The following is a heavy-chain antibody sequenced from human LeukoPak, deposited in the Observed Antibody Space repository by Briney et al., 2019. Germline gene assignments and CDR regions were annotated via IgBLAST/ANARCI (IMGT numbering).Heavy chain of an antibody. CDR2: ITPNSGGT. V-gene: IGHV1-2*02. D-gene: IGHD4-17*01. CDR3: ARDPADYGDPH. CDR1: GYTFTGYY. J-gene: IGHJ4*02. Sequence: ASVNVSCKASGYTFTGYYMHGVRQAPGQGLEWMGWITPNSGGTNYSQKFQGRVTMTRDTSISTAYMELSRLRSDDTAVYSCARDPADYGDPHWGQGNLVTVSS.